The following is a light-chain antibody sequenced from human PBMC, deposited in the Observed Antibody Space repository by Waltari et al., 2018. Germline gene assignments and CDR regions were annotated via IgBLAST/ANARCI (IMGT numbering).Light chain of an antibody. J-gene: IGLJ2*01. CDR3: YSSDFSGNHRA. CDR1: ALPKKY. Sequence: SYELTQPPSVSVSPGQTARIPCSGDALPKKYAFWYQQKSGQAAVLVIYEDSKRTSGIPERFSGSSSGTMATLTISGAQVEDEADYYCYSSDFSGNHRALGGGTKLTVL. V-gene: IGLV3-10*01. CDR2: EDS.